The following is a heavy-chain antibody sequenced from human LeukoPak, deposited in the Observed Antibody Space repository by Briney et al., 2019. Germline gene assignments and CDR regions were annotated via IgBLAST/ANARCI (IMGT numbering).Heavy chain of an antibody. CDR1: AGTFSSNA. J-gene: IGHJ5*02. Sequence: SVKVSCKASAGTFSSNAISWVRHAPGQGLEWMGNIIPLLGKPKYAQKFQGRVTISADKSMITVYMELNSLRSEDTAVYYCATDEALNWFDPWGQGTQVTVSS. CDR3: ATDEALNWFDP. V-gene: IGHV1-69*04. CDR2: IIPLLGKP.